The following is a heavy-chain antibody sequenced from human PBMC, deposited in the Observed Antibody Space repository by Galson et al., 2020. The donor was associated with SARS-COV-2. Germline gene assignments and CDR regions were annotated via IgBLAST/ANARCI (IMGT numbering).Heavy chain of an antibody. J-gene: IGHJ4*02. Sequence: ETLETLSLTCTVSGGSISSDSYWSWMRQPPGKGLEWIGYIYYSGRTYHNPSLKSRVTISVDTSKNQLSLRLSSVTAADTAVYYCARKPNALYYFDDWGQGTLVTVSS. CDR3: ARKPNALYYFDD. CDR2: IYYSGRT. V-gene: IGHV4-30-4*01. CDR1: GGSISSDSY.